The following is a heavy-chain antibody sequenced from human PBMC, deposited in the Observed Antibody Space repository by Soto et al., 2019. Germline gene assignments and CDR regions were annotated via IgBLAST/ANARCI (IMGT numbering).Heavy chain of an antibody. CDR2: IFYNGTT. J-gene: IGHJ4*02. CDR1: GVSLTSYY. V-gene: IGHV4-59*01. CDR3: ARGGHRSGRYVYY. Sequence: SETLSLTCSVSGVSLTSYYWSWIRQTPGKTLEWIGCIFYNGTTNYNPSLKSRVTISLDTSKNQFSLKLKSVTAADTALYYCARGGHRSGRYVYYWGQGTLANVSA. D-gene: IGHD6-19*01.